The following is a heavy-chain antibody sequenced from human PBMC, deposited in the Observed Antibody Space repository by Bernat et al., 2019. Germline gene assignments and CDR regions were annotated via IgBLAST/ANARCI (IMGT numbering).Heavy chain of an antibody. V-gene: IGHV3-21*01. CDR3: ARGRQHVDSDGFDI. D-gene: IGHD6-6*01. J-gene: IGHJ3*02. Sequence: EVQLVESGGGLVKPGGSLRLSCAASGFTFSSYTMSWVRQAPGKGLEWVAFISSNINYIYYADSVQGRFTISRDRAKNSLYLQMSSLRAEDTAVYYCARGRQHVDSDGFDIWGQGTMVTVSS. CDR1: GFTFSSYT. CDR2: ISSNINYI.